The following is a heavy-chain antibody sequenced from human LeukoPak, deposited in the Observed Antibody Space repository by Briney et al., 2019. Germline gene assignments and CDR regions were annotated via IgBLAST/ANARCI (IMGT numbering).Heavy chain of an antibody. J-gene: IGHJ6*04. V-gene: IGHV4-61*01. CDR1: GGSVSSGSYY. CDR3: ARGSSSWHYYYYGMDV. CDR2: IYYSGST. D-gene: IGHD6-13*01. Sequence: PSETLSLTCTVSGGSVSSGSYYWRWIRQPPGKGLEWIGYIYYSGSTNYNPSLKSRVTISVDTPKNQFSLKLTSVTAADTAVYYCARGSSSWHYYYYGMDVWGKGTTVTVSS.